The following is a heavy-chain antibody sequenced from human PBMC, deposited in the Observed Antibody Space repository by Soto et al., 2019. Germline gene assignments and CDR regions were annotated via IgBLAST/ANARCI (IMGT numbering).Heavy chain of an antibody. J-gene: IGHJ4*02. V-gene: IGHV3-23*01. CDR1: GFPFSSFF. CDR2: IDTTGDTT. CDR3: AKSRGPTGPD. Sequence: EVQLLESGGGLVQPGGSLRLSCAASGFPFSSFFMSWVRQAPEKGPEWISGIDTTGDTTYYAASVKGRFAISRDNSKNTLYLQMNSLRAEDTALYHCAKSRGPTGPDWGQGTLVTVAS. D-gene: IGHD2-2*01.